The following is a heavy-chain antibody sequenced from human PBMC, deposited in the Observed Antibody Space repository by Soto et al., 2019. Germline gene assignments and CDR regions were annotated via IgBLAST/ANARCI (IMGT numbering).Heavy chain of an antibody. D-gene: IGHD6-19*01. CDR1: GFSFGASW. Sequence: GGSLRLSCAASGFSFGASWMAWVRQAPGKGLEWVADIKQDGSEINYVDSVKSRVTISVDTSKNQFSLKLSSVTAADTAVYYCARDSGSSGWYARFGYFDYWGQGTLVTVSS. CDR2: IKQDGSEI. CDR3: ARDSGSSGWYARFGYFDY. V-gene: IGHV3-7*03. J-gene: IGHJ4*02.